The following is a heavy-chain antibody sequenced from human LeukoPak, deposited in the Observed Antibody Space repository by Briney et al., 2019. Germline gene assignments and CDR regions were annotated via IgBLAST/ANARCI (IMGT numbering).Heavy chain of an antibody. CDR2: MNPNSGNT. V-gene: IGHV1-8*01. CDR1: GYTFTSYD. Sequence: GASVKVSCKASGYTFTSYDINWVRQATGQGLEWMGWMNPNSGNTGYAQKFQGRVTMTRNTSISTAYMELSSLRSEDRAVYYCARVVTIFGVVSGVDPWGQGTLVTVSS. D-gene: IGHD3-3*01. J-gene: IGHJ5*02. CDR3: ARVVTIFGVVSGVDP.